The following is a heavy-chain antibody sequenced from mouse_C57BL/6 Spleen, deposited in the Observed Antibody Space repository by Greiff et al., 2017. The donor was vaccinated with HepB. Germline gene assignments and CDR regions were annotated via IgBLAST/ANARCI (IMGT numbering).Heavy chain of an antibody. D-gene: IGHD1-1*01. J-gene: IGHJ4*01. Sequence: EVKLVESGEGLVKPGGSLKLSCAASGFTFSSYAMSWVRQTPEKRLEWVAYISSGGDYIYYADTVKGRFTISRDNARNTLYLQMSSLKSEDTAMYYCTRDGPDYYGSSYDYAMDYWGQGTSVTVSS. V-gene: IGHV5-9-1*02. CDR2: ISSGGDYI. CDR3: TRDGPDYYGSSYDYAMDY. CDR1: GFTFSSYA.